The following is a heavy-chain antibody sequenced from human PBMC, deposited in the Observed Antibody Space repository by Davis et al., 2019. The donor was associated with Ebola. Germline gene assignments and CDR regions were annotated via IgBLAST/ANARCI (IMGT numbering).Heavy chain of an antibody. J-gene: IGHJ6*02. V-gene: IGHV3-23*01. D-gene: IGHD4-17*01. Sequence: GESLKISCAASGFTFTSYSMTWVRQAPGKGLEWVSGISGSGSTYYADSVKGRFTFYRDNSKNTLYLQMNSLRAEDTAVYYCAKGSLYGSRSITAGMDVWGQGTTVTVSS. CDR3: AKGSLYGSRSITAGMDV. CDR2: ISGSGST. CDR1: GFTFTSYS.